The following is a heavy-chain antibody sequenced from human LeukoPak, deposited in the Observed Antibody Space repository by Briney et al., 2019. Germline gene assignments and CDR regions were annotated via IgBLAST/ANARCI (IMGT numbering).Heavy chain of an antibody. CDR1: GFTFNNCA. CDR3: AKGRQWELPLDY. Sequence: GGSLRLSCAASGFTFNNCAMSWVRQAPGKGLEWVSAISGSGGKTYYADSVKGRFTISRDSSKNTLYLQMNSLRAEDTAVYYCAKGRQWELPLDYWGQGTLVTVSS. J-gene: IGHJ4*02. CDR2: ISGSGGKT. V-gene: IGHV3-23*01. D-gene: IGHD1-26*01.